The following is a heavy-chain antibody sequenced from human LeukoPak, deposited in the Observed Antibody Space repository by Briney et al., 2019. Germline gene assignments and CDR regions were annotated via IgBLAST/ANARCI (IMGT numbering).Heavy chain of an antibody. CDR3: AKEGTRSHSLWAFDF. Sequence: PGGSLRLSCAASGFTFSSYSMNWVRQAPGKGLEWVSYISSSSSTIYYADSVKGRFTISRDNAKNSLYLQMNSLRAEDTAVYYCAKEGTRSHSLWAFDFWGQGTMVTVSS. J-gene: IGHJ3*01. V-gene: IGHV3-48*04. CDR1: GFTFSSYS. CDR2: ISSSSSTI. D-gene: IGHD2-15*01.